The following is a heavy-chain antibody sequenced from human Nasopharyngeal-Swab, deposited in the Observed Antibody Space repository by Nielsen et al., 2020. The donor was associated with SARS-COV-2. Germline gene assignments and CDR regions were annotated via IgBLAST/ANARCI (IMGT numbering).Heavy chain of an antibody. J-gene: IGHJ6*02. CDR1: GYTFTGYY. CDR2: INPNSGGT. Sequence: ASVKVSCKASGYTFTGYYMHWVRQAPGQGLEWMGRINPNSGGTNYAQKFQGRVTMTRDTSISTAYMELSRLRSDDTAVYYCARDRGAVARNYYYYGMDVWGQGTTVTVSS. D-gene: IGHD6-19*01. CDR3: ARDRGAVARNYYYYGMDV. V-gene: IGHV1-2*06.